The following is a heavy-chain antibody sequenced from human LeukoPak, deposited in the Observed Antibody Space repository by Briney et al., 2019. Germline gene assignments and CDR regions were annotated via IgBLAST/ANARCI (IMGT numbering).Heavy chain of an antibody. V-gene: IGHV3-13*01. D-gene: IGHD6-13*01. CDR1: GFTFSSYD. J-gene: IGHJ4*02. CDR2: IGTAGDT. Sequence: GGSLRLSCAASGFTFSSYDMHWVRQATGKGLEWVSAIGTAGDTYYPGSVKGRFTISRENAKNSLYLQMNSLRAGDTAVYYCARAGGIAAAGRFDYWGQGTLVTVSS. CDR3: ARAGGIAAAGRFDY.